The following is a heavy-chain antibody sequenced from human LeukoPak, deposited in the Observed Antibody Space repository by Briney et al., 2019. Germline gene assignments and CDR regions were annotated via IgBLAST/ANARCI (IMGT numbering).Heavy chain of an antibody. D-gene: IGHD3-10*01. CDR1: GFTFSSYA. V-gene: IGHV3-21*01. CDR3: ARSMVRGVTYDY. Sequence: GGSLRLSCAASGFTFSSYAMSWVRQAPGKGLEWVSSISSSSYIYYADSVKGRFTISRDNAKNSLYLQMNSLRAEDTAVYYCARSMVRGVTYDYWGQGTLVTVSS. J-gene: IGHJ4*02. CDR2: ISSSSYI.